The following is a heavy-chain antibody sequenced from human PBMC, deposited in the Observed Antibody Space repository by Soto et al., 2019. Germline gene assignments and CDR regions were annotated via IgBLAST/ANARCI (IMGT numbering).Heavy chain of an antibody. CDR2: IRSTAYGAPT. Sequence: GGSLRLSCTGFGFTFGAYTISWVRQAPGKGLEWVGSIRSTAYGAPTDVAASVRGRFSISRDDSNGTAYLQMNSLRTEDAAVYYCTRIKEWMIRRPFHYYGMDAWRQGTTVTVSS. CDR3: TRIKEWMIRRPFHYYGMDA. J-gene: IGHJ6*02. D-gene: IGHD3-10*01. CDR1: GFTFGAYT. V-gene: IGHV3-49*04.